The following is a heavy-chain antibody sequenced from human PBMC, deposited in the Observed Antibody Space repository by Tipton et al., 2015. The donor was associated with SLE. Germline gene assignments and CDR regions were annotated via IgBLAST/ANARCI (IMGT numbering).Heavy chain of an antibody. D-gene: IGHD3-10*01. CDR2: IYYSGST. J-gene: IGHJ3*02. CDR1: GGSISSHY. V-gene: IGHV4-59*11. Sequence: TLSLTCTVSGGSISSHYWSWIRQPPGKGLEWIGYIYYSGSTNYNPSLKSRVTISVDTSKNQFSLKLSSVTAADTAVYYCARDGGGHIPMVRGPDDAFDIWGQGTMVTVSS. CDR3: ARDGGGHIPMVRGPDDAFDI.